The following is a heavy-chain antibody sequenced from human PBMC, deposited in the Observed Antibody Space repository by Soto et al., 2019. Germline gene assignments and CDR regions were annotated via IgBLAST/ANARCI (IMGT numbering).Heavy chain of an antibody. V-gene: IGHV3-23*01. CDR3: AKPSQGWRQSCR. D-gene: IGHD2-15*01. CDR1: GFTFSTYA. Sequence: EVQLLESGGGLVQPGGSLRLSCVTSGFTFSTYAMNWVRQAPGKGLEWVSAIGGGSLNIYYADSVKGRFTISRDNSKKAVELQRNSVRGEERAIYYGAKPSQGWRQSCRGGQGALVT. CDR2: IGGGSLNI. J-gene: IGHJ4*02.